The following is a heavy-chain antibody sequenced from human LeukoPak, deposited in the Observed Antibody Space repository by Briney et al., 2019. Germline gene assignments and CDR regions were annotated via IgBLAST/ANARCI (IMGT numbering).Heavy chain of an antibody. V-gene: IGHV1-2*02. J-gene: IGHJ4*02. CDR1: GYTFTGYY. Sequence: ASVEVSCKASGYTFTGYYMHWVRQAPGQGLEWMGWINPNSGGTNYAQKFQGRVTMTRDTSISTAYMELSRLRSDDTAVYYCARVQGAAGEFDYWGQGTLVTVSS. CDR2: INPNSGGT. CDR3: ARVQGAAGEFDY. D-gene: IGHD6-13*01.